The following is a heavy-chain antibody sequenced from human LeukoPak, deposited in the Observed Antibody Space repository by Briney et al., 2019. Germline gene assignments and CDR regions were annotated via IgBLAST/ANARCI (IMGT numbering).Heavy chain of an antibody. CDR2: IYHSGST. V-gene: IGHV4-38-2*02. D-gene: IGHD6-13*01. J-gene: IGHJ4*02. Sequence: SETLSLTCTVSGYSISSGYYWGWIRQPPGKGLEWIGSIYHSGSTYYNPSLKSRITISVDTSKNQFSLKLSSVTAADTAVYYCARVGYSSRVPGDYWGQGTLVTVSS. CDR3: ARVGYSSRVPGDY. CDR1: GYSISSGYY.